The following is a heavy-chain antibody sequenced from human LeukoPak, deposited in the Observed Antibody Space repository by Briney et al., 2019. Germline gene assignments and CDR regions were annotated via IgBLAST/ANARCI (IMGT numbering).Heavy chain of an antibody. V-gene: IGHV3-7*03. CDR1: GFTFSSYW. J-gene: IGHJ4*02. Sequence: GGSLRLSCAASGFTFSSYWMTWVRQAPGKGLEWVANINQDGSEKYYVASVEGRFTISRDNARNSLYLQMNSLRAEDTAVYYCARSRSITIFGVVRGDRYYFDYWGQGTLVTVSS. D-gene: IGHD3-3*01. CDR2: INQDGSEK. CDR3: ARSRSITIFGVVRGDRYYFDY.